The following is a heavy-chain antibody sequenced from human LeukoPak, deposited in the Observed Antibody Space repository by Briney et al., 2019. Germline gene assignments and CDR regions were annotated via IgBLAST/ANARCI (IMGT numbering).Heavy chain of an antibody. D-gene: IGHD4-17*01. CDR3: ATVTTHYYYYGMDV. Sequence: GASVKVSCKASGYTFTNYGISWVRQAPGQGLEWMGRINPNSGGTNYAQKFQGRVTMTRDTSISTAYMELRRLRSDDTAVYFCATVTTHYYYYGMDVWGQGTTVTVSS. V-gene: IGHV1-2*06. CDR2: INPNSGGT. J-gene: IGHJ6*02. CDR1: GYTFTNYG.